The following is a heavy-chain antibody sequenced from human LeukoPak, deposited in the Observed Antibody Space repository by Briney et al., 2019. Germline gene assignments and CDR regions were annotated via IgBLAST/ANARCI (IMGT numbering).Heavy chain of an antibody. J-gene: IGHJ6*02. CDR1: GYTFTSYD. CDR2: MNPNSGNT. V-gene: IGHV1-8*01. CDR3: ARGHAAATWGYYYYGMDV. D-gene: IGHD2-2*01. Sequence: GATVKVSCKASGYTFTSYDINWVRQATGQGLEWMGWMNPNSGNTGYAQKFQGRVTMTRNTSISTAYMELSSLRSEDTAVYYCARGHAAATWGYYYYGMDVWGQGTTVTVSS.